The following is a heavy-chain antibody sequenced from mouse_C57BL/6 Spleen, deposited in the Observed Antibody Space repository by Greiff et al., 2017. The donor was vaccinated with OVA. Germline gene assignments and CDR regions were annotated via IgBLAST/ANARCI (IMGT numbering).Heavy chain of an antibody. D-gene: IGHD1-1*01. CDR2: IDPSDSYT. Sequence: QVQLQQPGAELVMPGASVKLSCKASGYTFTSYWMHWVKQRPGQGLEWIGEIDPSDSYTNYNQKFKGKSTLTVDKSSSTAYMQLSSLTSEDSAVDYCARGAYGSAWFAYWGQGTLVTVSA. J-gene: IGHJ3*01. CDR3: ARGAYGSAWFAY. V-gene: IGHV1-69*01. CDR1: GYTFTSYW.